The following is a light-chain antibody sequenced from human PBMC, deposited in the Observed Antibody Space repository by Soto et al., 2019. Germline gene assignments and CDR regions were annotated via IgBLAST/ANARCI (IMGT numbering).Light chain of an antibody. V-gene: IGKV1-5*01. Sequence: DIQMPQSPSTLSASVGDRVTLTCRASQTISNWLAWYQQKPGKAPKVLIFDASTLDGGVPSRFSGRRSGTDFTITISSLQPSDFATYYCQQYNTYPLTFGGGTKVEI. CDR3: QQYNTYPLT. J-gene: IGKJ4*01. CDR2: DAS. CDR1: QTISNW.